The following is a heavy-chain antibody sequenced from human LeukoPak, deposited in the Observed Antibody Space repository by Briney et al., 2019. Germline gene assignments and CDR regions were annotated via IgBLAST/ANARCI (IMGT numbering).Heavy chain of an antibody. Sequence: ASVKVSCKAFGYTSTSNYMHWVRQAPGQGLEWMGWINPNSGGTNYAQKFQGRVTMTRDTSISTAYMELSRLRSDDTAVYYCARGLDYALGYYYYYYVDVWGKGTTVTVSS. D-gene: IGHD3/OR15-3a*01. V-gene: IGHV1-2*02. CDR3: ARGLDYALGYYYYYYVDV. CDR2: INPNSGGT. CDR1: GYTSTSNY. J-gene: IGHJ6*03.